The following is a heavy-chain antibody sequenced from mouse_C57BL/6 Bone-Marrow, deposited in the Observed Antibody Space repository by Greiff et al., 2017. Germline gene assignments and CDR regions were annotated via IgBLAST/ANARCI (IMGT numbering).Heavy chain of an antibody. D-gene: IGHD1-1*01. V-gene: IGHV5-4*01. CDR3: ARDRAVVATDAMDY. Sequence: EVQVVESGGGLVKPGGSLKLSCAASGFTFSSYAMSWVRQTPEKRLEWVATISDGGSYTYYPDNVKGRFTISRDNAKNNLYLQMSHLKSEDTAMYYCARDRAVVATDAMDYWGQGTSVTVSA. J-gene: IGHJ4*01. CDR2: ISDGGSYT. CDR1: GFTFSSYA.